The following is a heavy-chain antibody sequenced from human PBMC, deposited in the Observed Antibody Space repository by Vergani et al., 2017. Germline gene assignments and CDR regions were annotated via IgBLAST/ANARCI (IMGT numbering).Heavy chain of an antibody. V-gene: IGHV5-51*01. Sequence: EVQLVQSGAEVKKPGESLKISCKGSGYSFTSYWIGWVRQMPGKGLEWMGIIYPGDSDTRYSPSFQCQVTISADKSISTAYLQWSSLKASDPAMYYCARQAAGNDGPYYFDYWGQGTLVTVSS. CDR3: ARQAAGNDGPYYFDY. CDR2: IYPGDSDT. CDR1: GYSFTSYW. J-gene: IGHJ4*02. D-gene: IGHD6-13*01.